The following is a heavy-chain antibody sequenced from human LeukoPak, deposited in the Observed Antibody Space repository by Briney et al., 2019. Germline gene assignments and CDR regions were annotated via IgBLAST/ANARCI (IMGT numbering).Heavy chain of an antibody. CDR1: GFTFSSFE. J-gene: IGHJ4*02. CDR3: ARGHIASWYNVEN. CDR2: ISSTGRTI. D-gene: IGHD6-13*01. Sequence: GGSLRLSCAASGFTFSSFEMNWVRQAPAKGLEWVSFISSTGRTIFYADSVKGRFTISRDNAKNSLYVVMNSLRAEDTAVYYCARGHIASWYNVENWGQGTLVTVSS. V-gene: IGHV3-48*03.